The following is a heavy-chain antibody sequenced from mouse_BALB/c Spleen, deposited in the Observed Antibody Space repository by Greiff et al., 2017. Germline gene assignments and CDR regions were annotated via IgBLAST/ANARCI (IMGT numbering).Heavy chain of an antibody. D-gene: IGHD2-4*01. CDR1: GYSFTGYK. CDR3: ARGRYDYLYYYAMDY. CDR2: ISCYNGAT. J-gene: IGHJ4*01. V-gene: IGHV1S34*01. Sequence: LVKTGASVKISCKASGYSFTGYKMTWANQAHGKSLEWIGYISCYNGATSYNQKFKGKATFTVDTSSSTAYMQFNSLTSEDSAVYYCARGRYDYLYYYAMDYWGQGTSVTVSS.